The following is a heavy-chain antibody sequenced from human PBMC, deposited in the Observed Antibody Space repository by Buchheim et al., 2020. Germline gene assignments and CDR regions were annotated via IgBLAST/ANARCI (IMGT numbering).Heavy chain of an antibody. J-gene: IGHJ4*02. CDR3: ARDILYYDSSGSYDY. CDR2: IWYDGSNK. Sequence: QVQLVESGGGVVQPGRSLRLSCAASGFTFSSYGMHWVRQAPGKGLDWVAVIWYDGSNKYYADFVKGRFTISRDNSKNTLYLQMNSLRAEDTAVYYCARDILYYDSSGSYDYWGQGTL. CDR1: GFTFSSYG. V-gene: IGHV3-33*01. D-gene: IGHD3-22*01.